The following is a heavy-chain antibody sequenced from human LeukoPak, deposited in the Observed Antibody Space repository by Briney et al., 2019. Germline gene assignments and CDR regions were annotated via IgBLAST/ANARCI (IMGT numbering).Heavy chain of an antibody. J-gene: IGHJ4*02. CDR3: AKDCVKYSSSPIDY. D-gene: IGHD3-22*01. CDR1: GFTFSNYA. Sequence: GGSLRLSCAASGFTFSNYAMNWVRQAPGKGLEWVSSISGGGGNTYYADSVKGRFTISRDHSKNTLYLQINSLRAEDTAIYYCAKDCVKYSSSPIDYWGQGTLVTVSS. V-gene: IGHV3-23*01. CDR2: ISGGGGNT.